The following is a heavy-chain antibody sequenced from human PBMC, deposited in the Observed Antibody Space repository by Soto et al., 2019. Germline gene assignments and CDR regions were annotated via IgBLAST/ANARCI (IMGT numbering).Heavy chain of an antibody. Sequence: SETLSLTCAVSGYSISSGYYWGWIRQPPGKGLEWIGIIYLSGSTYYNPSLKSRVTISLDTSNNQFSLRLSSATAADTAVYYCARGPSYGSGTYYHDCFDPWGQGTLVTVSS. CDR2: IYLSGST. CDR3: ARGPSYGSGTYYHDCFDP. D-gene: IGHD3-10*01. CDR1: GYSISSGYY. V-gene: IGHV4-38-2*01. J-gene: IGHJ5*02.